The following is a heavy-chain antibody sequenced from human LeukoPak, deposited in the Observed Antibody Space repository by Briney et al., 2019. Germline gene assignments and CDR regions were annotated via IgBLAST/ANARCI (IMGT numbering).Heavy chain of an antibody. CDR3: AKGLDWNDLFQPFDY. CDR2: ISYDGSNK. J-gene: IGHJ4*02. V-gene: IGHV3-30*18. CDR1: GFTFSSYG. D-gene: IGHD1-1*01. Sequence: GGSLRLSCAASGFTFSSYGMHWVRQAPGKGLEWVAVISYDGSNKYYADSAKGRFTISRDNSKNTLYLQMNSLRAEDTAVYYCAKGLDWNDLFQPFDYWGQGTLVTVSS.